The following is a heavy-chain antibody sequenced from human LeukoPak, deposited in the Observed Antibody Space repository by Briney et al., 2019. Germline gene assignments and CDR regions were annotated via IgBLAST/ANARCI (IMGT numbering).Heavy chain of an antibody. D-gene: IGHD2/OR15-2a*01. J-gene: IGHJ4*02. CDR3: AKGPLLWD. CDR1: GFTFSSHD. Sequence: TGGSLRLSCAASGFTFSSHDMHWVRQATGKGLEWVSGIGTAGDTYYPGSVKGRFTISRENAKNSLYLQMNSLRAGDTAVYYCAKGPLLWDWGQGTLVTVSS. CDR2: IGTAGDT. V-gene: IGHV3-13*01.